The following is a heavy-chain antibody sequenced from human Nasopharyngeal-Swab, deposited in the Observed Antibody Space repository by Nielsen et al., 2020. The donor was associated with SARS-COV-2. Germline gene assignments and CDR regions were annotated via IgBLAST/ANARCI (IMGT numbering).Heavy chain of an antibody. CDR3: AKADLWFGELSRLGFDY. CDR2: ISGSGGST. V-gene: IGHV3-23*01. CDR1: GFTFSSYA. D-gene: IGHD3-10*01. Sequence: GESLKISCAASGFTFSSYAMSWVRQAPGKGLEWVSAISGSGGSTYYADSVKGRFTISRDNSKNTLCLQMNSLRAEDTAVYYCAKADLWFGELSRLGFDYWGQGTLVTVSS. J-gene: IGHJ4*02.